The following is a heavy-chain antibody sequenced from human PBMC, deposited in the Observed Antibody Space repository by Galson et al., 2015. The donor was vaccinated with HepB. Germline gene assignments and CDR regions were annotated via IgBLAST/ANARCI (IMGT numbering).Heavy chain of an antibody. D-gene: IGHD2-15*01. CDR3: ATLIAATSHYYMDV. CDR1: GYSFSNYG. J-gene: IGHJ6*03. CDR2: SSAYRDKA. Sequence: SVKVSCKASGYSFSNYGISWVRQAPGQGLEWLGWSSAYRDKANYAQKFQGRVTMTRDTSTSTAYMEVTRLRSDDTAVYYCATLIAATSHYYMDVWGKGTTVTVSS. V-gene: IGHV1-18*04.